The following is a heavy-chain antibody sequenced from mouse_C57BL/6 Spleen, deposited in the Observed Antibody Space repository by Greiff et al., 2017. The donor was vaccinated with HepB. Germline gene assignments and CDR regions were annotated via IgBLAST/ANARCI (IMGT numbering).Heavy chain of an antibody. V-gene: IGHV1-52*01. Sequence: QVQLQQPGAELVRPGSSVKLSCKASGYTFTSYWMHWVKQRPIQGLEWIGNIDPSDSETNYNQKFKDKATLTVDKSSSTAYMQLSSLTSEDSAVYYCARSSVAADYFDYWGQGTTLTVSS. CDR3: ARSSVAADYFDY. D-gene: IGHD1-1*01. J-gene: IGHJ2*01. CDR1: GYTFTSYW. CDR2: IDPSDSET.